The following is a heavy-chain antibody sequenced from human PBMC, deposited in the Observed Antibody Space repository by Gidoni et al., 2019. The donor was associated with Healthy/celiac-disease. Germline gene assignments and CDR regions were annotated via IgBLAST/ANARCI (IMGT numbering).Heavy chain of an antibody. V-gene: IGHV3-33*01. CDR2: IWYDGSNK. J-gene: IGHJ4*02. CDR1: GVTFSSYG. CDR3: AREVVVTPFDY. D-gene: IGHD3-22*01. Sequence: QVQLVASGGGVVQPGRSLTLSCAASGVTFSSYGMHWVRQAPGKGLGWVAVIWYDGSNKYYADSVKGRFTISRDNSKNTLYLQMNSLRAEDTAVYYCAREVVVTPFDYWGQGTLVTVSS.